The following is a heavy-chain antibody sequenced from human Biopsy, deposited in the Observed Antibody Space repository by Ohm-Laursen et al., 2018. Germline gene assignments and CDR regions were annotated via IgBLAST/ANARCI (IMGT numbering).Heavy chain of an antibody. J-gene: IGHJ4*02. CDR3: ARHSFGSGRDF. CDR2: IYHTGIT. CDR1: DGSISNIINY. D-gene: IGHD3-10*01. Sequence: PGTLSLTCIVTDGSISNIINYWGWIRQPLGKGLEWLGSIYHTGITAYNPSLKSRVTISVNTSNNQFSLKLSSLTAADTAVYYCARHSFGSGRDFWGQGTLVTVSS. V-gene: IGHV4-39*01.